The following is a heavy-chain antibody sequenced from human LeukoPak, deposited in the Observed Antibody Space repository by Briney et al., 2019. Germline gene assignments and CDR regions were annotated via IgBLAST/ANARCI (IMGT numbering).Heavy chain of an antibody. D-gene: IGHD3-3*01. CDR3: AKSADNYYYYYMDV. Sequence: SETLSLTCTVSGGSISSSSYYWGWIRQPPGKGLEWIGSIYYSGSTYYNPSLKSRVTISVDTPKNQFSLKLSSVTAADTAVYYCAKSADNYYYYYMDVWGKGTTVTVSS. CDR1: GGSISSSSYY. J-gene: IGHJ6*03. V-gene: IGHV4-39*01. CDR2: IYYSGST.